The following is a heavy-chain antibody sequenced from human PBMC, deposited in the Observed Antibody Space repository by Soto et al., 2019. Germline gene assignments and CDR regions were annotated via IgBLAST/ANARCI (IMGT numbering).Heavy chain of an antibody. CDR2: FDPEDGET. V-gene: IGHV1-24*01. Sequence: GAAVKVSCKVSGYTLTELSMHWVRQAPGKGLEWMGGFDPEDGETIYAQKFQGRVTMTEDTSTDTAYMELSSLRSEDTAVYYCATDTFRNYDSSRFDYWGQGTLVTVSS. J-gene: IGHJ4*02. CDR1: GYTLTELS. D-gene: IGHD3-22*01. CDR3: ATDTFRNYDSSRFDY.